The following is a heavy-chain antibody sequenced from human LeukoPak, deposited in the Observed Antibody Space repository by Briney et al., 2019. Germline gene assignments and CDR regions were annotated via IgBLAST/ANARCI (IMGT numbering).Heavy chain of an antibody. J-gene: IGHJ4*02. CDR3: ARYYDILTGYQG. CDR1: GYTFTSYD. Sequence: ASVKVSCKASGYTFTSYDINWVRQASGQGLEWMGWMNPNSGNTGYAQKFQGRVTMTRNTSINTAYMELSSLRSEDTAVYYCARYYDILTGYQGWGQGTLVTVSS. V-gene: IGHV1-8*01. D-gene: IGHD3-9*01. CDR2: MNPNSGNT.